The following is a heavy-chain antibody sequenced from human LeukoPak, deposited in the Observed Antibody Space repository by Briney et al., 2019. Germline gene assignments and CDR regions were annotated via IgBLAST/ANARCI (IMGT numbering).Heavy chain of an antibody. CDR2: ISSSSSYI. D-gene: IGHD3-22*01. CDR3: AREGIGYDDRFGY. Sequence: GGSLRLSCAASGFTLSSYSMNWVRQAPGKGLEWVSSISSSSSYIYYADSVKGRFTISRDNAKNSLYLHMNSLCAEDTPVYLCAREGIGYDDRFGYWGQGTLVTVSS. J-gene: IGHJ4*02. CDR1: GFTLSSYS. V-gene: IGHV3-21*03.